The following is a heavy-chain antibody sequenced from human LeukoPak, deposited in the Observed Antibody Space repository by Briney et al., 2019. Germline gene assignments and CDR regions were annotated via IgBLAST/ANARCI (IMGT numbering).Heavy chain of an antibody. CDR2: INHSGST. CDR3: ARDLNDYVWGSYRYNDY. Sequence: PSETLSLTCAVYGGSFSGYYWSWIRQPPGKGLEWIGEINHSGSTNYNPSLKSRVTISVDTSKNQFSLKLSSVTAADTAVYYCARDLNDYVWGSYRYNDYWGQGTLVTVSS. D-gene: IGHD3-16*02. J-gene: IGHJ4*02. V-gene: IGHV4-34*01. CDR1: GGSFSGYY.